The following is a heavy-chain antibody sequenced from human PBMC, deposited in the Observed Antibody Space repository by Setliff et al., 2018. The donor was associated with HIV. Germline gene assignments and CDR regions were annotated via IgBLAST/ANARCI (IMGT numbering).Heavy chain of an antibody. Sequence: SETLSLTCVVSGDSISSVSYSWGWIRQPPGKGLEWIGYMYSGGNTYYKPSLKSRVTISVDTSKDQFSLKLNSVTAADTAVYYCARGRHGLGLDVWGQGTLVTVSS. D-gene: IGHD3-10*01. CDR3: ARGRHGLGLDV. CDR1: GDSISSVSYS. V-gene: IGHV4-39*07. J-gene: IGHJ4*02. CDR2: MYSGGNT.